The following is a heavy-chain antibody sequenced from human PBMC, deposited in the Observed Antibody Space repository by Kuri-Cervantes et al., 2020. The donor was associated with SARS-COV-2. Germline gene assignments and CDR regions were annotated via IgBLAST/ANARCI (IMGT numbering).Heavy chain of an antibody. V-gene: IGHV3-21*01. D-gene: IGHD2-2*01. CDR3: ARGVVVPAANMGYDAFDI. J-gene: IGHJ3*02. Sequence: GESLKISCAASGFTFSSYSMNWVRQAPGKGLEWVSSISSSSSYIYYADSVKGRFTISRDNAKNSLYLQMNSLRAEDTAVYYCARGVVVPAANMGYDAFDIWGQGTMVTVSS. CDR1: GFTFSSYS. CDR2: ISSSSSYI.